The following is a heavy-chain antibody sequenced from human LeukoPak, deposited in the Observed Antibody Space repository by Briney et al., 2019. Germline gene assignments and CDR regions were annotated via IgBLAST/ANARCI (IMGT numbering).Heavy chain of an antibody. V-gene: IGHV1-2*02. J-gene: IGHJ4*02. Sequence: GSVKVSCRASGYTFAGYYMHWVRQAPGQGLEGMGWINTSSGGTNYAQKFQGRVTMTRDTSISTAYMELSSLRSDDTAVYYCARRGYSGYDFYIDYWGQGTLVTVSS. CDR3: ARRGYSGYDFYIDY. CDR2: INTSSGGT. D-gene: IGHD5-12*01. CDR1: GYTFAGYY.